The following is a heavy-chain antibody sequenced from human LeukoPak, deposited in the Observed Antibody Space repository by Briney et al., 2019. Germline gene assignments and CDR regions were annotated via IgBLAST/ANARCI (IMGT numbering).Heavy chain of an antibody. D-gene: IGHD6-13*01. V-gene: IGHV4-34*01. CDR1: GGSFSGYY. J-gene: IGHJ4*02. CDR3: ARGRAHIAAAGTMLGY. CDR2: INHSGST. Sequence: PSETLSLTCTVYGGSFSGYYWSWIRQPPGKALEWIGEINHSGSTNYNPSLKSRVTISVDTSKNQFSLKLGSVTAADTAVYYCARGRAHIAAAGTMLGYWGEGTLVTVSS.